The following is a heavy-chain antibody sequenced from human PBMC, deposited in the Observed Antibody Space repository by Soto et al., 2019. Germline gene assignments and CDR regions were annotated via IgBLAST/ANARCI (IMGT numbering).Heavy chain of an antibody. Sequence: GGSLRLSCAASGFTFSNYAVIWVRQAPGEGLEWVSSISSSGVSPYYTDSVKGRFTISRDNSRNTVYLRMSSLRAEDTAIYYCAKARPSGGYYYVEALDVWGQGTLVTVSS. CDR2: ISSSGVSP. CDR3: AKARPSGGYYYVEALDV. CDR1: GFTFSNYA. J-gene: IGHJ3*01. V-gene: IGHV3-23*01. D-gene: IGHD3-10*02.